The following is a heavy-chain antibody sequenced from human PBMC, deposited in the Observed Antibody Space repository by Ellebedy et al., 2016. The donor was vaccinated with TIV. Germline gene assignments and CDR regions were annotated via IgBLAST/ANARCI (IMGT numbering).Heavy chain of an antibody. CDR2: ISSSSSYI. V-gene: IGHV3-21*01. CDR3: ARVLAAAPLGN. D-gene: IGHD6-13*01. Sequence: GESLKISXAASGFTFSSYSMNWVRQAPGKGLEWVSSISSSSSYIYYADSVKGRFTISRDNAKNSLYLQMNSLRAEDTAVYYCARVLAAAPLGNWGQGTLVTVSS. CDR1: GFTFSSYS. J-gene: IGHJ4*02.